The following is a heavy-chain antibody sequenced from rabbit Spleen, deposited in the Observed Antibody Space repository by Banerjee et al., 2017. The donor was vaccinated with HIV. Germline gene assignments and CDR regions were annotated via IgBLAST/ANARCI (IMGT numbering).Heavy chain of an antibody. J-gene: IGHJ4*01. V-gene: IGHV1S47*01. Sequence: QQQLEECGGGLVKPGGTLTLTCKASGFDFSSNAMCWVRQAPGKGLEWIAYIYPDYGSTDYASWVNGRFTISLDNAQNTVFLQMTSLTAADTATYFCARDLDGVIGWNFGWWGQGTLVTVS. CDR3: ARDLDGVIGWNFGW. CDR2: IYPDYGST. CDR1: GFDFSSNA. D-gene: IGHD1-1*01.